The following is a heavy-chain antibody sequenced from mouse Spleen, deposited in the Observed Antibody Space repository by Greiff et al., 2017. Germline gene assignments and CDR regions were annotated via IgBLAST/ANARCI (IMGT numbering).Heavy chain of an antibody. CDR3: ARTQANWDVRYFDV. D-gene: IGHD4-1*01. CDR2: ISYSGST. J-gene: IGHJ1*01. Sequence: VQLQQSGPGLVKPSQSLSLTCTVPGYSITSDYAWNWIRQFPGNKLEWMGYISYSGSTSYNPSLKSRISITRDTSKNQFFLQLNSVTTEDTATYYCARTQANWDVRYFDVWGAGTTVTVSS. CDR1: GYSITSDYA. V-gene: IGHV3-2*02.